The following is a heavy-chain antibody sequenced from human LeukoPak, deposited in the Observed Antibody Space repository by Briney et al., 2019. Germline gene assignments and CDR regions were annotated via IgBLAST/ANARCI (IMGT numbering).Heavy chain of an antibody. CDR2: IFYRGST. J-gene: IGHJ3*02. CDR1: GGSISPYY. D-gene: IGHD6-19*01. CDR3: ARLLAGGYDPFDI. Sequence: PSETLSLTCTVSGGSISPYYWSWMRQAPGTGLEWIGNIFYRGSTNYNASLQSRVSTSVDTSKNQFSLSLSSVTAADTAVYYCARLLAGGYDPFDIWGQGTMVTVS. V-gene: IGHV4-59*08.